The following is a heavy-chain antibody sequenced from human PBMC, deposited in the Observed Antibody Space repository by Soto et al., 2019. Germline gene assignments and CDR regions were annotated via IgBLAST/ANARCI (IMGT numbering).Heavy chain of an antibody. CDR1: GGSISSYY. J-gene: IGHJ4*02. V-gene: IGHV4-59*08. Sequence: PWETLSLTCTVSGGSISSYYWSWIRQPPGKGLEWIGYIYYSGSTNCNPSLKSRVTISVDTSKNQFSLKLSSVTAADTAVYYCARQSTDSSGWYEGHYDYWGQGTLVTVSS. CDR2: IYYSGST. CDR3: ARQSTDSSGWYEGHYDY. D-gene: IGHD6-19*01.